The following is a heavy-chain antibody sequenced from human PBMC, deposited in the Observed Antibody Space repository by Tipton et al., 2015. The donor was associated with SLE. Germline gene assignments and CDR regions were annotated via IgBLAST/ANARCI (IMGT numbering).Heavy chain of an antibody. Sequence: TLSLTCNVSGVSISSSYWSWIRQPAGKGLEWIGRRYTSGATDDNPSLKSRVTISVDMSKNQIILKMTSVTAADTAVYYCAKEDSGLFDASDIWGQGTMVTVSS. CDR3: AKEDSGLFDASDI. V-gene: IGHV4-4*07. D-gene: IGHD6-19*01. CDR1: GVSISSSY. J-gene: IGHJ3*02. CDR2: RYTSGAT.